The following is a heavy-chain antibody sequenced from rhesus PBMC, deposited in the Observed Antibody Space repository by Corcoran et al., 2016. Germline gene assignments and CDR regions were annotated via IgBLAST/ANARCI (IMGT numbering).Heavy chain of an antibody. Sequence: QVQLQESGPGLLKSSETLSLTCAVSGGSIRGDYGWGWIRQPPGKWLDGIVSIYSSNGNTYYNPPLKSRVTISSAPSKIQFSLRLNSVTAADTAVYYCARDTGLAAPGALDFWGQGLRVTVSS. D-gene: IGHD6-25*01. CDR2: IYSSNGNT. J-gene: IGHJ3*01. CDR1: GGSIRGDYG. V-gene: IGHV4S7*01. CDR3: ARDTGLAAPGALDF.